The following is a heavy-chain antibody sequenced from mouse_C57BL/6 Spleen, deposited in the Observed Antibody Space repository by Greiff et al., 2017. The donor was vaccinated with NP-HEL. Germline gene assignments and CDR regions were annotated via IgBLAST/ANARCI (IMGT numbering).Heavy chain of an antibody. V-gene: IGHV1-80*01. J-gene: IGHJ4*01. CDR3: ARGIDYALDY. Sequence: VKLVESGAELVKPGASVKISCKASGYAFSSYWMNWVKQRPGKGLEWIGQIYPGDGDTNYNGKFKGKATLTADKSSSTAYLQLSSLTSEDSAVYFCARGIDYALDYWGQGTSVTVSS. CDR1: GYAFSSYW. CDR2: IYPGDGDT.